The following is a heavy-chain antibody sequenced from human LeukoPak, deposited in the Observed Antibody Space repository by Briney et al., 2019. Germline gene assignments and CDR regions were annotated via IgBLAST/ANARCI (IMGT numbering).Heavy chain of an antibody. J-gene: IGHJ4*02. CDR3: ARAPGYCSGGSCLPDY. CDR2: ISSSGSTI. CDR1: GFTFSDYY. Sequence: GGSLRLSCAASGFTFSDYYMSWIRQAPGKGLEWVSYISSSGSTIYYADSVKGRFTISRDKAKNSLYLQMNSLRAEDTAVYYCARAPGYCSGGSCLPDYWGQGTLVTVSS. V-gene: IGHV3-11*04. D-gene: IGHD2-15*01.